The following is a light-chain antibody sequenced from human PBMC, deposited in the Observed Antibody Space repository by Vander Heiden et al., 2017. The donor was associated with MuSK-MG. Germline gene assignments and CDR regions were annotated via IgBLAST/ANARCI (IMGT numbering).Light chain of an antibody. Sequence: QTVVTQVPSFSVSPGGTVTLTCGLSSGSVSTSYYPSWYQQTPGQAPRTLIYSTNTRSSGVPDRFSGSILGNKAALTITGAQADDESDYYCVLYMGSGISAFGGGTKLTVL. J-gene: IGLJ2*01. CDR3: VLYMGSGISA. V-gene: IGLV8-61*01. CDR2: STN. CDR1: SGSVSTSYY.